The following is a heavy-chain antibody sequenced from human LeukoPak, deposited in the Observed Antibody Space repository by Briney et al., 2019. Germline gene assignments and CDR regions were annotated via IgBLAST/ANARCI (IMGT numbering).Heavy chain of an antibody. V-gene: IGHV4-59*01. CDR2: IYYSGST. CDR1: GGSISSYY. CDR3: ARVGTDYGERYYYYYGMDV. J-gene: IGHJ6*02. D-gene: IGHD4-17*01. Sequence: SETLSLTCTVSGGSISSYYWSWIRQPPGKGLEWIGYIYYSGSTNYNPSLKSRVTISVDTSKNQFSLKLSSVTAADTAVYYCARVGTDYGERYYYYYGMDVWGQGTTVTVSS.